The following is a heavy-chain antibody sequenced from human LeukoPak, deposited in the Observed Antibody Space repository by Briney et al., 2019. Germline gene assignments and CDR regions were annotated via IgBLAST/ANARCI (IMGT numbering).Heavy chain of an antibody. CDR1: GFTFSTYG. Sequence: SGRPLRLSCAASGFTFSTYGMHWVRQAPGKGLEWVAVISSAGSTKYYADSVKGRFTISRDNSKNTLYLEMNNLRGEDTALFYCAKTFAPGSHQFDYWGQGTLVTVSS. CDR2: ISSAGSTK. D-gene: IGHD1-26*01. V-gene: IGHV3-30*18. CDR3: AKTFAPGSHQFDY. J-gene: IGHJ4*02.